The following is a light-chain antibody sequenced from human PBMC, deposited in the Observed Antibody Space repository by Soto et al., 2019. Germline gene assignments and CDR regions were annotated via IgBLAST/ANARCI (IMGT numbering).Light chain of an antibody. Sequence: QSVLTQPPSASGTPEQRVTISCSGSSSNIGSNYAYWYQQLPGTAPKLLIYRNDQRPSGVPDRFSGSKSGTSASLAISGLRSEDEAAYFCATWDDSLSGVVIGGGTKLTVL. CDR2: RND. V-gene: IGLV1-47*01. CDR1: SSNIGSNY. CDR3: ATWDDSLSGVV. J-gene: IGLJ2*01.